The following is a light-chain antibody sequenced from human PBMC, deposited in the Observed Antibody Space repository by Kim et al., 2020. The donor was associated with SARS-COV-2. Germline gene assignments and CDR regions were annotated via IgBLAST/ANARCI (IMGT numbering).Light chain of an antibody. V-gene: IGLV1-51*01. CDR1: SSNIGNNY. CDR2: DHN. CDR3: GTWDSSLNGYV. J-gene: IGLJ1*01. Sequence: QSVLTQPPSVSAASGQKVTISCSGRSSNIGNNYVSWYQQLPRTAPKLLIYDHNKRPSGIPDRFSGSKSGTSATLGITGLQTGDEADYYCGTWDSSLNGYVFGTGTKVTVL.